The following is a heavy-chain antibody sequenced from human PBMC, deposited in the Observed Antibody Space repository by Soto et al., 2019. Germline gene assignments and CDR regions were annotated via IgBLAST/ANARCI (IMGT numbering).Heavy chain of an antibody. Sequence: GGSLRLSCAASGFTFSSYWMHWVRQAPGKGLVWVSRINSDGSSTSYADSVKGRFTISRDNAKNTLYLQMNSLRAEDTAVYYCARLGYSSSWTFGLYYYYGMDVWGQGTTVTVSS. V-gene: IGHV3-74*01. D-gene: IGHD6-13*01. CDR1: GFTFSSYW. CDR2: INSDGSST. CDR3: ARLGYSSSWTFGLYYYYGMDV. J-gene: IGHJ6*02.